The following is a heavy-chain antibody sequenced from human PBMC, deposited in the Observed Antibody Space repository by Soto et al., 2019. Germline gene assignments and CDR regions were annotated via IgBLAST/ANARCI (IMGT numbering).Heavy chain of an antibody. CDR3: STAISGSYYDGYYFDC. V-gene: IGHV3-30-3*01. J-gene: IGHJ4*02. CDR2: ISYDGSNK. Sequence: QVQLVESGGGVVQPGRSLRLSCAASGFTFSSYAMHWVRQAPGKGLEWVAVISYDGSNKYYADSVKGRFTISRDNSKNXLYLQMNSLRAEDTAVYYCSTAISGSYYDGYYFDCWGQGTLVTVSS. CDR1: GFTFSSYA. D-gene: IGHD1-26*01.